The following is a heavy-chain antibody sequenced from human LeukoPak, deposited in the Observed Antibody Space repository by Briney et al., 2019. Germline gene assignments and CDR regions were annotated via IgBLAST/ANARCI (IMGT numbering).Heavy chain of an antibody. CDR1: GFTFSRYA. J-gene: IGHJ4*02. CDR3: ARAKATKYSFDY. V-gene: IGHV3-30-3*01. CDR2: ISYDGSNK. Sequence: GGSVRLSCAASGFTFSRYAVHWVRQAPGKGLEGVAVISYDGSNKYYAASGNGRFTTSRNNTKNTLYLQMNSQTAEDTAVYYCARAKATKYSFDYWGQGTLVTVSS.